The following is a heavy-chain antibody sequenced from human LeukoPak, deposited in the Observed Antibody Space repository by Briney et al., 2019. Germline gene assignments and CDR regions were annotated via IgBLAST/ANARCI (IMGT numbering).Heavy chain of an antibody. J-gene: IGHJ4*02. Sequence: GGSLRLSCAASGFTFSSYWMHWVRQAPGKGLVWVSRINSDGSSTSYADSVKGRFTISRDNSKNTLYLQMNSLRAEDTAVYYCAAVAPPGILFPYYFDYWGQGTLVTVSS. V-gene: IGHV3-74*01. CDR3: AAVAPPGILFPYYFDY. CDR2: INSDGSST. CDR1: GFTFSSYW. D-gene: IGHD2/OR15-2a*01.